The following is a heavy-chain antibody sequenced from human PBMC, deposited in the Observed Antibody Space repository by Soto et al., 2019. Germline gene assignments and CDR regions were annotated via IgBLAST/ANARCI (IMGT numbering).Heavy chain of an antibody. CDR2: ISGSGGST. CDR1: GFTFSSYA. J-gene: IGHJ4*02. Sequence: EVQLLESGGGLVQPGGSLRLSCAASGFTFSSYAMSWVRQAPGKGLEWVSAISGSGGSTYYADSVKGRFTISRDNSKNTLYLQMNSLRAEDTAVYYCATQGVYDSSGYYPGDYWGQGTLVTVSS. D-gene: IGHD3-22*01. V-gene: IGHV3-23*01. CDR3: ATQGVYDSSGYYPGDY.